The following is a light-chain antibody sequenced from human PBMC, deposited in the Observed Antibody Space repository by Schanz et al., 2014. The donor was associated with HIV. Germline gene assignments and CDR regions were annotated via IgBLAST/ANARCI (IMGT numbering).Light chain of an antibody. CDR1: SSDVGGYNY. Sequence: QSALTQPASVSGSPGQSITISCTGTSSDVGGYNYVSWYQQHPGKAPKVMIYDVSNRPSGVPDRFSGSKSGTSASLAITGLQAEDEADYYCQSYDSGLSGWVFGGGTKLNVL. J-gene: IGLJ3*02. V-gene: IGLV2-14*01. CDR2: DVS. CDR3: QSYDSGLSGWV.